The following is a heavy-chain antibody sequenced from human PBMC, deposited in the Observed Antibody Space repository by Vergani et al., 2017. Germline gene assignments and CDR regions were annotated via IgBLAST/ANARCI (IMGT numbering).Heavy chain of an antibody. CDR3: AGPQGTSAYYYGGFDY. CDR2: ISSDGGST. CDR1: GFTFRTYA. Sequence: EVQLLEPGGGWVQPGGPLGLPCAASGFTFRTYAMTWVRQAPGKGLEWVSTISSDGGSTYYADSVKGRFTISRDNSKNTVSLQMNSLTAENTAIYYCAGPQGTSAYYYGGFDYWGQGILVTVSS. J-gene: IGHJ4*02. D-gene: IGHD3-22*01. V-gene: IGHV3-23*01.